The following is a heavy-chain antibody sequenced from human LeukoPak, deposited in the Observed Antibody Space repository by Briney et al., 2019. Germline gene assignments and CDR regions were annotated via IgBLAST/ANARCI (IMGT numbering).Heavy chain of an antibody. CDR2: IKQDGSEK. CDR1: GFTFSSYW. V-gene: IGHV3-7*01. J-gene: IGHJ3*02. CDR3: ARDWPPSDYDLWSGYGDAFDI. D-gene: IGHD3-3*01. Sequence: GGSLRLSCAASGFTFSSYWMTWVRQAPGKGLEWVANIKQDGSEKYYVDSVKGRFTISRDNAKNSLYLQMNSLRAEDTAVYYCARDWPPSDYDLWSGYGDAFDIWGQGTMVTVSS.